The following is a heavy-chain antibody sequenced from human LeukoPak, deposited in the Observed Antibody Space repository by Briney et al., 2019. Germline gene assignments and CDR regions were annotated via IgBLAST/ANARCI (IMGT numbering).Heavy chain of an antibody. J-gene: IGHJ6*03. Sequence: GGSLRLSCAASGFTFSSYGMSWVRQAPGKGLEWVSAISGSGGSTYYADSVKGRFTISRDNSKNTLYLQMNSLRAEDTAVYYCAKGSDYDLPYYYYYMDVWGKGTTVTISS. CDR1: GFTFSSYG. V-gene: IGHV3-23*01. D-gene: IGHD3-16*01. CDR2: ISGSGGST. CDR3: AKGSDYDLPYYYYYMDV.